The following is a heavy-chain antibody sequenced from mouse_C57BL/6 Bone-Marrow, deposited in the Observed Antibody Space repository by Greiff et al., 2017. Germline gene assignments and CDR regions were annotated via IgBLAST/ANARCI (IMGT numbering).Heavy chain of an antibody. Sequence: VQLQQSGTVLARPGASVKMSCKTSGYTFTSYWMHWVKQRPGQGLEWIGAIYPGNSDTSYNQKFKGKAKLTAATSASTAYMELSSLTNEDSAVYYCTRGYGPWFAYWGQGTLVTVSA. V-gene: IGHV1-5*01. CDR2: IYPGNSDT. CDR1: GYTFTSYW. J-gene: IGHJ3*01. CDR3: TRGYGPWFAY. D-gene: IGHD1-1*01.